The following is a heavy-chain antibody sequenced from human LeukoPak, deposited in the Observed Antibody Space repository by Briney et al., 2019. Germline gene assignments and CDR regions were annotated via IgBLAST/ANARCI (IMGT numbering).Heavy chain of an antibody. V-gene: IGHV3-23*01. D-gene: IGHD4-17*01. CDR1: GFTFSSYS. CDR3: AKGPYAYYGMDV. J-gene: IGHJ6*02. Sequence: PGGSLRLSCAASGFTFSSYSMNWVRQAAGKGLEWVSTISGSGGRTFYADSVKGRFTISRDNSENTLYLQMNSLRAEDTAVYYCAKGPYAYYGMDVWGQGTTVTVSS. CDR2: ISGSGGRT.